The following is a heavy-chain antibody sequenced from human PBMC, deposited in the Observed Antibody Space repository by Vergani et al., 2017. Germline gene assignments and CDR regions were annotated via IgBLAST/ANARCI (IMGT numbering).Heavy chain of an antibody. J-gene: IGHJ6*02. CDR2: INHSGST. Sequence: QVQLQQWGAGLLKPSETLSLTCAVYGGSFSGYYWSWIRQPPGKGLEWIGEINHSGSTNYNPSLKSRVTRSVDTSKNQFSLKLSSVTAADTAVYYCASSPYYYYYGMDVWGQGTTVTVSS. CDR3: ASSPYYYYYGMDV. CDR1: GGSFSGYY. V-gene: IGHV4-34*01.